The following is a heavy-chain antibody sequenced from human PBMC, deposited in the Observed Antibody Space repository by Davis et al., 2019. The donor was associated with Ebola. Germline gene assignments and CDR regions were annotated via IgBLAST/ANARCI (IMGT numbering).Heavy chain of an antibody. CDR3: ARDVRGITGPSEY. J-gene: IGHJ4*02. CDR1: GYTFTDDG. D-gene: IGHD1-1*01. V-gene: IGHV1-18*01. CDR2: ISTYNGNT. Sequence: ASVKVSCKPYGYTFTDDGISWVRQAPGQGLEWMGWISTYNGNTNYAQKVQGRITMTTDTSTSTAYMELRSLRSDDTARYYCARDVRGITGPSEYWGQGTLVTVSS.